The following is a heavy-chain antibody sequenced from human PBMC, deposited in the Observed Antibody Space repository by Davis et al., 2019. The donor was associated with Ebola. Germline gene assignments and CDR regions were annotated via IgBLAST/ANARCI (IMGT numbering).Heavy chain of an antibody. CDR3: ARGVTKSYWYFDV. D-gene: IGHD4-11*01. V-gene: IGHV4-39*07. CDR2: IYYSGST. Sequence: GSLRLSCAASGFTFSSYSMNWVRQAPGKGLEWIGSIYYSGSTYYNPSLKSRVTISVDTSKNQFSLKLSSVTAADTAVYYCARGVTKSYWYFDVWGRGTLVTVSS. CDR1: GFTFSSYS. J-gene: IGHJ2*01.